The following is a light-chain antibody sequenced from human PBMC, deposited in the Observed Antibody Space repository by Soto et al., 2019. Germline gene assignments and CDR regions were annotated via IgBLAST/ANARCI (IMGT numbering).Light chain of an antibody. J-gene: IGKJ1*01. CDR1: QSISSY. CDR2: AAS. CDR3: QQSHSTPLT. Sequence: DIQMTQSPTSLSASVGDRVTITCRASQSISSYLNWYQQKPGTAPKLLIYAASSLHSGVPSRFSGSGSGTDFTLTISSLQTEDFASYYCQQSHSTPLTFGQGTKVDIK. V-gene: IGKV1-39*01.